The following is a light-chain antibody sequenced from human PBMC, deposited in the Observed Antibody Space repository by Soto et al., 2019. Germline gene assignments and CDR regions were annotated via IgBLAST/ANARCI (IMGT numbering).Light chain of an antibody. V-gene: IGLV2-11*01. Sequence: QSALTQPRSVSGSPGQSVTISCTGTSSDVGGYNYVSWYQQHPGKAPKLMIYDVNKRPSGVPDRFSGSKFGNTASLTISWLESEDEDDYYCCSYAGSYPLVFGSGTKVTVL. J-gene: IGLJ1*01. CDR2: DVN. CDR1: SSDVGGYNY. CDR3: CSYAGSYPLV.